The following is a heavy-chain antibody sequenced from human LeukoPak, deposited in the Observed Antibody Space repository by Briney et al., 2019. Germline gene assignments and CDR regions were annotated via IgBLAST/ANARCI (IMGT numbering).Heavy chain of an antibody. J-gene: IGHJ4*02. CDR2: ISGTGGST. CDR1: GFTFSNYA. V-gene: IGHV3-23*01. Sequence: PGGSLRLSCAASGFTFSNYAMSWVRQAPGKGLEWVSGISGTGGSTYYADSVKGRFTISRDNSKNTLYLQMNSLRVADTAVYYCAKEIWYSSSSYFDHWGQGTLVTVSS. D-gene: IGHD2-2*01. CDR3: AKEIWYSSSSYFDH.